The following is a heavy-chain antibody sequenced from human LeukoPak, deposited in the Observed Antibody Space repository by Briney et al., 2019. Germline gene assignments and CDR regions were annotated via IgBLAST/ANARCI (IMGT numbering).Heavy chain of an antibody. V-gene: IGHV3-23*01. J-gene: IGHJ4*02. CDR3: AKDRSPYSVVVVAATGFDY. CDR2: ISGSGGST. CDR1: GFNFNEYA. D-gene: IGHD2-15*01. Sequence: GGSLRLSCAASGFNFNEYAMASVRHAPGKGLEWVSAISGSGGSTYYADSVKSRFTISRDNSKNTLYLHMNRLRAENTAVYYCAKDRSPYSVVVVAATGFDYWGEGRMVSVSS.